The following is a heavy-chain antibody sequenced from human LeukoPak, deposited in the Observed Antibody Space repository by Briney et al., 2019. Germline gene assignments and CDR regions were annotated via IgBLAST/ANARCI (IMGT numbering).Heavy chain of an antibody. J-gene: IGHJ4*02. Sequence: ASVKVSCKASGGTFSSYAISWVRQAPGQGLEWMGGIIPIFGTANYAQKFQGRVTITADESTSTAYMELSSLRSEDTAVYYCARDNGNYYGLGSYYKWAHWGQGTLVTVSS. CDR1: GGTFSSYA. CDR2: IIPIFGTA. D-gene: IGHD3-10*01. V-gene: IGHV1-69*13. CDR3: ARDNGNYYGLGSYYKWAH.